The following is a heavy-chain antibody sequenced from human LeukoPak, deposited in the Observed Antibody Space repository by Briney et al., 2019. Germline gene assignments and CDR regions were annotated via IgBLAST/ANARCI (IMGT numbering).Heavy chain of an antibody. D-gene: IGHD1-26*01. V-gene: IGHV3-9*01. Sequence: GGSLRLSCAASGFTFDDYAMHWVRQAPGKSLEWVSGISWNSGSIGYADSVKGRFTISRDNAKNSLYLQMNSLRAEDTALYYCAKGGRIVGATYDAFDIWGQGTMVTVSS. J-gene: IGHJ3*02. CDR3: AKGGRIVGATYDAFDI. CDR1: GFTFDDYA. CDR2: ISWNSGSI.